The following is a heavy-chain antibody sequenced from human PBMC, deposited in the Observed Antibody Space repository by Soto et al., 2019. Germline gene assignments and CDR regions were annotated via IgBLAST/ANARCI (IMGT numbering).Heavy chain of an antibody. D-gene: IGHD3-22*01. CDR3: VKGEYYYDSSGYYPFDY. CDR1: GFTFSVYA. J-gene: IGHJ4*02. V-gene: IGHV3-64D*06. CDR2: ISTNGGST. Sequence: GGSLRLSCSASGFTFSVYAMHWVRQAPGKGLEYVSSISTNGGSTDYADSVKGRFTISRDNSKNTVYLQMSSLRAEDTAVYYCVKGEYYYDSSGYYPFDYWGQGTLVTVSS.